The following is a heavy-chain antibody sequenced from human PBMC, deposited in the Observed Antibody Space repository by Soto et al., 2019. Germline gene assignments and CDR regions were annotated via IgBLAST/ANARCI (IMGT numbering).Heavy chain of an antibody. J-gene: IGHJ4*02. CDR2: IAYDGSGE. Sequence: QVRLVESGGGVVQPGRSLRLSCSASGFAFNRYAMHWVRQAPGKGLEWMAVIAYDGSGEHYSETVKGRFTISRDNSMDTLYLQMNSLRTEASSVYYCARGWNNPGYLDSWGLGTLVTVSS. CDR3: ARGWNNPGYLDS. D-gene: IGHD1-1*01. V-gene: IGHV3-30*03. CDR1: GFAFNRYA.